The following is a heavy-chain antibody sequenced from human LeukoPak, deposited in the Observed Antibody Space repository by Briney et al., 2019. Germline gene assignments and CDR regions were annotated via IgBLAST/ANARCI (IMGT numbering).Heavy chain of an antibody. J-gene: IGHJ6*04. Sequence: GGSLRLSFATSGFTFSSYAMSWVRQAPGKGLEWVSAISGSGGSTYYADSVKGRFTISRDNSKNTLYLQMNSLRAEDTAVYYCARGGILVYYYYGMDVWGKGTTVTVSS. CDR1: GFTFSSYA. D-gene: IGHD1-14*01. V-gene: IGHV3-23*01. CDR2: ISGSGGST. CDR3: ARGGILVYYYYGMDV.